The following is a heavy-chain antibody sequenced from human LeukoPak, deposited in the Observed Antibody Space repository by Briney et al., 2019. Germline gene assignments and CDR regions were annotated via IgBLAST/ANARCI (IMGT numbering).Heavy chain of an antibody. CDR1: GGSIGNYY. J-gene: IGHJ4*02. Sequence: PSETLSLTCTVSGGSIGNYYWSWIRQPPGKGLEWVGYIYNTGTTNYNPSLKSRVTISLDTSKNQFSLRINSMTAADTAVYYCAGGPSSLELLKYWGQGTLVTVSS. CDR2: IYNTGTT. CDR3: AGGPSSLELLKY. V-gene: IGHV4-59*08. D-gene: IGHD1-7*01.